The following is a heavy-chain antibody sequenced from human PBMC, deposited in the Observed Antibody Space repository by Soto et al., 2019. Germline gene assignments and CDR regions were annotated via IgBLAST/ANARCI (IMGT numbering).Heavy chain of an antibody. CDR3: ANYDFWSGLAL. Sequence: GGSLRLSCAASGFTFSSYAMSWVRQAPGKGLEWVSAISGSGGSTYYADSVKGRFTISRDNSKNTLYLQMNSLRAEDRAVYYCANYDFWSGLALWGQGTLVTVSS. V-gene: IGHV3-23*01. CDR1: GFTFSSYA. CDR2: ISGSGGST. J-gene: IGHJ4*02. D-gene: IGHD3-3*01.